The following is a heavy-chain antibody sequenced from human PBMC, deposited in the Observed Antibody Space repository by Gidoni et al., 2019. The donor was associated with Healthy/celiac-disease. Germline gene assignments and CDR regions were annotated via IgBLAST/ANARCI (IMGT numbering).Heavy chain of an antibody. CDR2: IIGSGGSK. J-gene: IGHJ3*02. D-gene: IGHD5-12*01. CDR1: VFTFSSYA. V-gene: IGHV3-23*01. Sequence: EVQLLESGRGLVQPGGSLRLPCAASVFTFSSYAMSWVRQAPGKGLEWVSAIIGSGGSKYYADSVKGRFTISRDNSKNTLYLQMNSLRAEDTAVYYCAKKKYSGYDVGAFDIWGQGTMVTVSS. CDR3: AKKKYSGYDVGAFDI.